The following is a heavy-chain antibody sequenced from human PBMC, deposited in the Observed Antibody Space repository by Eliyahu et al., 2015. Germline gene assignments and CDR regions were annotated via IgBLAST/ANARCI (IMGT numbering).Heavy chain of an antibody. D-gene: IGHD3-10*01. Sequence: QVQLQESGPGLVKPSETLSLTCTVSGGSISSYYWSWIRQPPGKGLEWIGYIYYSGSTNYNPSLKSRVTISVDTSKNQFSLKLSSVTAADTAVYYCARGVYGFGDAFDIWGQGTMVTVSS. CDR1: GGSISSYY. CDR2: IYYSGST. J-gene: IGHJ3*02. CDR3: ARGVYGFGDAFDI. V-gene: IGHV4-59*01.